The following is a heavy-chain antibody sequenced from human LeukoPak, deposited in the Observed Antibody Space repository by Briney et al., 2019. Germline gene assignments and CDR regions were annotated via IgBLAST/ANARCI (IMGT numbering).Heavy chain of an antibody. CDR2: IRNKANSYTT. Sequence: PGGSLRLSCAASGFTFSTFAMIWVRQPPGKGLEWVGRIRNKANSYTTEYAASVKGRFTISREDSKNSLYLQMNSLKTEDTAVYYCTRSESSGYGPVDYWGRGTLVTVSS. CDR1: GFTFSTFA. D-gene: IGHD3-22*01. J-gene: IGHJ4*02. CDR3: TRSESSGYGPVDY. V-gene: IGHV3-72*01.